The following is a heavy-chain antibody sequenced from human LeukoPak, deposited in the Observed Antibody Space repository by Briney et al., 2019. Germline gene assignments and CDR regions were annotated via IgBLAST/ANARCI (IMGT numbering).Heavy chain of an antibody. Sequence: GGSLRLSCAASGFTFSSYAMSWVRQAPGKGLEWVSGISGSGGSGGSTYYADSVKGRFTISRDNSKNTLYLQMNSLRAEDTAVYYCAKAGSIRFDYWGQRTLVTVSS. CDR3: AKAGSIRFDY. J-gene: IGHJ4*02. D-gene: IGHD1-26*01. V-gene: IGHV3-23*01. CDR2: ISGSGGSGGST. CDR1: GFTFSSYA.